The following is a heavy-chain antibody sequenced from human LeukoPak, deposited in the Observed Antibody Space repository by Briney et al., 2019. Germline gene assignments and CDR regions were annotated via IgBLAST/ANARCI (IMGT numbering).Heavy chain of an antibody. CDR3: AKDIEEWLVKGGGCFDY. Sequence: PGGSLRLSCAASGFTFSNSAMHWVRQAPGKGLEWVAVISYDGSNKYYADSVKGRFTISRDNSKNTLYLQMNSLRAEDTAAYYCAKDIEEWLVKGGGCFDYWGQGTLVTVSS. D-gene: IGHD6-19*01. J-gene: IGHJ4*02. CDR2: ISYDGSNK. CDR1: GFTFSNSA. V-gene: IGHV3-30*18.